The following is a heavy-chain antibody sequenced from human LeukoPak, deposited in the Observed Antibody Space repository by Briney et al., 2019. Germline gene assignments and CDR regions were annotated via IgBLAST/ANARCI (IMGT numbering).Heavy chain of an antibody. CDR3: ADMVRGVIFY. CDR2: IIPILGIA. V-gene: IGHV1-69*04. J-gene: IGHJ4*02. D-gene: IGHD3-10*01. CDR1: GGTFSSYA. Sequence: SVKVSCKASGGTFSSYAISWVRQAPGQGLEWMGRIIPILGIANYAQKFQGRVTITADKSTSTAYMELSSLRSEDTAVYYRADMVRGVIFYWGQGTLVTVSS.